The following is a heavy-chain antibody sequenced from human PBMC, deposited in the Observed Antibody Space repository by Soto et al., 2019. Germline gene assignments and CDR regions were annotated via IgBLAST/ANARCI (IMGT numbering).Heavy chain of an antibody. J-gene: IGHJ4*02. Sequence: QVQLVQSGAEVKKPGSSVKVSCKASGGIFSNYAISWVRQAPGQGLEWMGGIIPLFDTAYYAEKFQGRVTITADEATTTAYMELSSLRSEDTAVYYCARALAGSVVTTFPFEYWGQGSLVTVSS. D-gene: IGHD6-19*01. CDR1: GGIFSNYA. CDR3: ARALAGSVVTTFPFEY. V-gene: IGHV1-69*01. CDR2: IIPLFDTA.